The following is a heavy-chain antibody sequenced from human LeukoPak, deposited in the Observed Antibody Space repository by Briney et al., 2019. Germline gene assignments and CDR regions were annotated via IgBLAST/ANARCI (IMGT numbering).Heavy chain of an antibody. CDR1: GFIFSNYG. D-gene: IGHD1-7*01. J-gene: IGHJ4*02. V-gene: IGHV3-30*03. CDR2: ISHGGGSYE. CDR3: ARDGDYNWNYRSGFDY. Sequence: GGSLRLSCAASGFIFSNYGMHWVRQAPGKGLEWLAVISHGGGSYEAYVHSVKGRFTISRDNSKSTLYLQMISLSAEDTAVYYCARDGDYNWNYRSGFDYWGQGTLVTVSS.